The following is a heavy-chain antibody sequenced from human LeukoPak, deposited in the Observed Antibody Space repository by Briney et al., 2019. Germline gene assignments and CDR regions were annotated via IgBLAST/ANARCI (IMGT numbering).Heavy chain of an antibody. V-gene: IGHV3-30*02. D-gene: IGHD6-19*01. CDR1: GFTFSSYG. CDR3: AKDGEAVAGHIDY. J-gene: IGHJ4*02. Sequence: GGSLRLSCAASGFTFSSYGMHWVRQAPGKGLEWVAFIRYDGSNKYYADSVKGRFTISSDNSKNTLYLQMNSLRAEDTAVYYCAKDGEAVAGHIDYWGQGTLVTVSS. CDR2: IRYDGSNK.